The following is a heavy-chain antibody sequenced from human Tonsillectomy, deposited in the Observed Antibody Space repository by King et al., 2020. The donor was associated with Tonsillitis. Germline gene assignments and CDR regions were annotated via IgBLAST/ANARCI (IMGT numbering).Heavy chain of an antibody. V-gene: IGHV3-30*02. CDR2: IRYDGTNN. J-gene: IGHJ4*02. CDR1: GFTFSNYG. CDR3: GKGVASSAIEY. D-gene: IGHD5-12*01. Sequence: VQLVESGGGVVQPGGSLRLSCAASGFTFSNYGMHWVRQAPGKGLEWVAFIRYDGTNNYYVDSVKGRFTVSRDNTKNTVYVQMNSLRPEDTAVYYCGKGVASSAIEYWGQGTLVTVSS.